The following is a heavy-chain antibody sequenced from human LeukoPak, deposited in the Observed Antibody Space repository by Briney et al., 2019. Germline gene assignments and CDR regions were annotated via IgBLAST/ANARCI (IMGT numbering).Heavy chain of an antibody. CDR2: IDSGSSI. D-gene: IGHD5-18*01. V-gene: IGHV3-48*03. CDR3: ARARFGYGTLFDY. Sequence: PGGSLRLSCAASGFTFCSFEMNWVRQAPGKGLEWVSYIDSGSSIYYADSVKGRFTISRDNAKNSLYLQMNSLRAEDTAVYYCARARFGYGTLFDYWGQGTLVTVSS. J-gene: IGHJ4*02. CDR1: GFTFCSFE.